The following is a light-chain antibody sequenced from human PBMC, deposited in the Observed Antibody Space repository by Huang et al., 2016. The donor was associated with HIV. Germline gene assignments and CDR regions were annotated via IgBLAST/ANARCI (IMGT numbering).Light chain of an antibody. Sequence: EIVMTQSPATLSVSPGERATLSCRASQSVSNNLAWYQQKLGQAPRRLIYGASTRATGIPARFSGSGSGTDFTLNISSLQSEDFAVYYCQQYSDWPLWTFGQGSKVEIK. CDR3: QQYSDWPLWT. CDR2: GAS. CDR1: QSVSNN. J-gene: IGKJ1*01. V-gene: IGKV3-15*01.